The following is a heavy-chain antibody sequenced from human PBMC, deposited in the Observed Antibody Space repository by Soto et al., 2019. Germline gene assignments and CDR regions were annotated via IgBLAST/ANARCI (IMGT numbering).Heavy chain of an antibody. J-gene: IGHJ3*02. V-gene: IGHV1-46*01. Sequence: EASVKVSCKASGYTFTSYYMNWVRQAPGQGLEWMGIINPSGGSTSYAQKFQGRVTMTRDTSTSIVYMELSSLRSEDTAVYYCAREPHRYCSGGSCFGDAFDIWGQGTMVTVSS. D-gene: IGHD2-15*01. CDR2: INPSGGST. CDR3: AREPHRYCSGGSCFGDAFDI. CDR1: GYTFTSYY.